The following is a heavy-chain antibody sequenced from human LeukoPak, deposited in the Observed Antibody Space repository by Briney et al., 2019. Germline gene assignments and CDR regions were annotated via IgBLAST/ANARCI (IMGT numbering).Heavy chain of an antibody. CDR1: GYSFTNYW. D-gene: IGHD3-10*01. CDR3: ASVISMVRGRRFYYYSLDV. CDR2: IYPGDSDT. V-gene: IGHV5-51*01. Sequence: GESLKISCKGSGYSFTNYWIAWVRQVPGKGLEWMGIIYPGDSDTRYSPPFQGQVTISVDKSISTAYLRWSSLKASDTAMYYCASVISMVRGRRFYYYSLDVWGQGTTVTVSS. J-gene: IGHJ6*02.